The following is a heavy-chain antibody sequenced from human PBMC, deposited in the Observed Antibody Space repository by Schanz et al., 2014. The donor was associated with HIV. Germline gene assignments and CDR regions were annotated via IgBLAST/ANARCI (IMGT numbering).Heavy chain of an antibody. CDR1: GFTFSSHG. Sequence: VQLVESGGGVVQPGRSLRLSCAASGFTFSSHGMHWVRQAPGKGLEWVSVISGSGGSTYYADSVKGRFTISRDTAKNSLFLQMNSLRAEDTALYYCAKGRSGRGALFVGMDVWGQGTTVTVS. D-gene: IGHD3-10*01. J-gene: IGHJ6*02. CDR3: AKGRSGRGALFVGMDV. CDR2: ISGSGGST. V-gene: IGHV3-23*04.